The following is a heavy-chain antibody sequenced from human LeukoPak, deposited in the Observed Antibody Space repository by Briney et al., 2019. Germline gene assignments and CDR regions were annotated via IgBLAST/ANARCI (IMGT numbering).Heavy chain of an antibody. Sequence: GGSLRLSCAASGFTFSSYAMSWVRQAPGKGLEWVSAISGSGGSTYYADSVKGRFTISRDNSKNTLYLQMNSLRAEDTAVYYCAKDFRGYVRAYRYFDYWGQGTLVTVSS. CDR1: GFTFSSYA. CDR3: AKDFRGYVRAYRYFDY. D-gene: IGHD6-25*01. CDR2: ISGSGGST. J-gene: IGHJ4*02. V-gene: IGHV3-23*01.